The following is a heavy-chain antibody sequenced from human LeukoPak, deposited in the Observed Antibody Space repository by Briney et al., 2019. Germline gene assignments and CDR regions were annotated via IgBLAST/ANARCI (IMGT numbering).Heavy chain of an antibody. J-gene: IGHJ5*02. Sequence: ASVKVSCKASGYTFTGYDINWVRQATGQGLEWMGWMNPNIGNTGYAQKFQGRVTMTRNTSISTAYMELSRLRSEDTAVYYCARGHCGGDCRNWFDPWGQGTLVTVSS. CDR3: ARGHCGGDCRNWFDP. V-gene: IGHV1-8*01. D-gene: IGHD2-21*02. CDR2: MNPNIGNT. CDR1: GYTFTGYD.